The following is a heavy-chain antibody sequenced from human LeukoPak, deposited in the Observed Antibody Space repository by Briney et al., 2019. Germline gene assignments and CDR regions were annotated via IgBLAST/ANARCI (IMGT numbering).Heavy chain of an antibody. CDR3: AFGQEMAEAFDF. CDR1: GGSFSAYF. Sequence: KPSETLSLTCAVYGGSFSAYFLSWIRQPPGKRLEWIGEINQSGSTNYNPSLKSRVTISVDTSKKQFSLRLSSVTAADTAVYYCAFGQEMAEAFDFWGQGTMVTVSS. V-gene: IGHV4-34*01. CDR2: INQSGST. D-gene: IGHD5-24*01. J-gene: IGHJ3*01.